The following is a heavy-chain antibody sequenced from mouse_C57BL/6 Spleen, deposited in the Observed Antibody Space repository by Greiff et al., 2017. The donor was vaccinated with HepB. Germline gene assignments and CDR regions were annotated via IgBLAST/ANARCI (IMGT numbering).Heavy chain of an antibody. Sequence: VMLVESGAELMKPGASVKLSCKATGYTFTGYWIEWVKQRPGHGLEWIGEILPGRGSTNYNEKFKGKATFTADTSSNTAYMQLSSLTTEDSAIYYCARGGSSRYWYFDVWGTGTTVTVSS. CDR1: GYTFTGYW. J-gene: IGHJ1*03. CDR3: ARGGSSRYWYFDV. CDR2: ILPGRGST. V-gene: IGHV1-9*01. D-gene: IGHD1-1*01.